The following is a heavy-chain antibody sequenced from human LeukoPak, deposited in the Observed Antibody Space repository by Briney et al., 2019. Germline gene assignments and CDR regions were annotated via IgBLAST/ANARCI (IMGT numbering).Heavy chain of an antibody. CDR3: ARATPGGLHGYSFDY. CDR2: MNPNSGNT. CDR1: GYTFKNYD. D-gene: IGHD5-24*01. J-gene: IGHJ4*02. V-gene: IGHV1-8*02. Sequence: GASVKASCKASGYTFKNYDINWVRQATGQGLEWMGWMNPNSGNTGFAQKSQDRVSMTRDTSINTAYMELTSLRSGDTAVYYCARATPGGLHGYSFDYWGQGTVVTVYS.